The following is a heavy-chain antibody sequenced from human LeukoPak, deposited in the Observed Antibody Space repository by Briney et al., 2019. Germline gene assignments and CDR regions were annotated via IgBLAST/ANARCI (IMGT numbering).Heavy chain of an antibody. V-gene: IGHV3-30*04. CDR3: ASSRDYYDSTFQH. CDR1: GFTFSSYA. CDR2: ISCDGSNK. Sequence: GGSLRLSCAASGFTFSSYAMHWVRQAPGKGLEWVAVISCDGSNKYYADSVKGRFTISRDNSKNTLYLQMNSLRAEDTAVYYCASSRDYYDSTFQHWGQGTLVTVSS. J-gene: IGHJ1*01. D-gene: IGHD3-22*01.